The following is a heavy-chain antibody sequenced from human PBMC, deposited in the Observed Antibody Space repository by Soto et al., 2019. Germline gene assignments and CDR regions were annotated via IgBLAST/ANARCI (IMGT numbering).Heavy chain of an antibody. D-gene: IGHD3-3*01. V-gene: IGHV1-8*01. J-gene: IGHJ2*01. CDR1: GYTFTSYD. Sequence: QVQLVQSGAEVKKPGASVKVSCKASGYTFTSYDINWVRQATGQGLEWMGWMNPNSGNTGYAQKFQGRVTMTRNTSISTAYMELSSLRSEDTAVYYCARTLPKYYDFWRAPSGDWYFDLWGRGTLVTVSS. CDR3: ARTLPKYYDFWRAPSGDWYFDL. CDR2: MNPNSGNT.